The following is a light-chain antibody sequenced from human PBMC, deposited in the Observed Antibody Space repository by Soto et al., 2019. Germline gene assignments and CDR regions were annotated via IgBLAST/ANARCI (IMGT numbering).Light chain of an antibody. CDR3: QHFYDYPHS. J-gene: IGKJ3*01. CDR1: QGVRSY. Sequence: IQLTQSPSSLSASVGDRVTITCRASQGVRSYLAWFQQRPGKAPKLLIFGASTLQSGVPTRFSGSGSGTNFTLTISSLQPEDFATYYCQHFYDYPHSFGPGTKVDIK. CDR2: GAS. V-gene: IGKV1-9*01.